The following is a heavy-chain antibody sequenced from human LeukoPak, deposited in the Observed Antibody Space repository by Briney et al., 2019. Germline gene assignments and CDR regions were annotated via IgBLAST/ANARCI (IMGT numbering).Heavy chain of an antibody. Sequence: GGSLRLSCGASGFTFHEKYAMHWVRQAPGRGLEWVSGFSLDSDNVGYADSVRGRFTVSRDRAKNSLYLQMNYLRPEDTALYFCTKDMDPGGINVWGQGTTVIVSS. D-gene: IGHD2-2*03. CDR3: TKDMDPGGINV. CDR1: GFTFHEKYA. J-gene: IGHJ6*02. CDR2: FSLDSDNV. V-gene: IGHV3-9*01.